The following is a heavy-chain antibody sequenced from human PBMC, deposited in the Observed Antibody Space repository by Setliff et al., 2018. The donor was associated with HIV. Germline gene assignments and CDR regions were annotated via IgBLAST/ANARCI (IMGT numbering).Heavy chain of an antibody. J-gene: IGHJ6*02. CDR2: IYYSGST. V-gene: IGHV4-31*02. CDR1: GGSISSGGYY. Sequence: SETLSLTCIVSGGSISSGGYYWSWIRQHPGKGLVWIGYIYYSGSTYYNSSLKSRVIISVDTSKNQFSLKLSSVTAADTAVYYCARENYDSSMDVWGQGTTVTVSS. CDR3: ARENYDSSMDV. D-gene: IGHD3-3*01.